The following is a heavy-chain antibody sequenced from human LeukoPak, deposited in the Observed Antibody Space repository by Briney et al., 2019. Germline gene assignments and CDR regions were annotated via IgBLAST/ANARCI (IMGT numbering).Heavy chain of an antibody. V-gene: IGHV3-23*01. CDR2: ISGSGGST. Sequence: GGSLRLSCAASGFTFSSYAMSWARQAPGKGLEWVSAISGSGGSTYYADSVKGRFTISRDNSKNTLYLQMNSLRAEDTAVYYCAKDSGGDGYLNRDAFDIWGQGTMVTVSS. J-gene: IGHJ3*02. CDR3: AKDSGGDGYLNRDAFDI. CDR1: GFTFSSYA. D-gene: IGHD5-24*01.